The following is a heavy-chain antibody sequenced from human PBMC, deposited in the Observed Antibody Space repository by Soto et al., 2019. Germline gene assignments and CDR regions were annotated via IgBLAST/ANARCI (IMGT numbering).Heavy chain of an antibody. CDR2: IYSGGST. V-gene: IGHV3-66*01. D-gene: IGHD2-2*01. J-gene: IGHJ4*02. CDR1: GFTVSSNY. CDR3: ARIYCSSNSCFFDY. Sequence: EVQLVESGGGLVQPGGSLRLSCAASGFTVSSNYMSWVRQAPGKGLEWVSVIYSGGSTYYADSVKGRFTISRDNSKNTLYLQMNSLRTEDTAVYYPARIYCSSNSCFFDYWGQGTLVTVSS.